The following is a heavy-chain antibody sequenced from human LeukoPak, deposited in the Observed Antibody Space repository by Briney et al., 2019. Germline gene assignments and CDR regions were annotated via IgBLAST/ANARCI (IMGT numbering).Heavy chain of an antibody. CDR1: GFTVSSNF. V-gene: IGHV3-66*01. J-gene: IGHJ4*02. CDR2: IYSGGST. D-gene: IGHD3-9*01. Sequence: PGGSLRRSCAASGFTVSSNFMSWVRQAPGKGLEWVSVIYSGGSTYYADSVKGRFTISRDNSKNTLYLQMNSLRVEDTAVYYCALGLVTDYWGQGTLVTVSS. CDR3: ALGLVTDY.